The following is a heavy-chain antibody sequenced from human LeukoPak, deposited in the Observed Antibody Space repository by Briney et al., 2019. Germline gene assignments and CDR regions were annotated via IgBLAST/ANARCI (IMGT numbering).Heavy chain of an antibody. D-gene: IGHD3-16*02. CDR3: ARDYVWGSYRFHDAFDI. CDR2: IYSGGNT. Sequence: PGGSLRLSCAASGFTVSNHYMNWVRQAPGKGLEWVSVIYSGGNTYYADSVKGRFTISRDNSKNTLYLQMNGLRAEDTAVYYCARDYVWGSYRFHDAFDIWGQGTMVTVSS. V-gene: IGHV3-53*01. J-gene: IGHJ3*02. CDR1: GFTVSNHY.